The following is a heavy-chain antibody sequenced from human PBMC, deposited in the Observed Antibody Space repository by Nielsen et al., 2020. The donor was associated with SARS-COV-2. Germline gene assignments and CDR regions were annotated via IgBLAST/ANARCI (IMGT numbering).Heavy chain of an antibody. CDR3: TLGGTIYYYYGMDV. CDR1: GFTFSNAW. Sequence: GGSLRLSCAASGFTFSNAWMSWVRQAPEKGLEWVGRIKSKTDGGTTDYAAPVKGRFTISRDDSKNTLYLQMNSLKTEDTAVYYCTLGGTIYYYYGMDVWGQGTTVTVSS. V-gene: IGHV3-15*01. J-gene: IGHJ6*02. D-gene: IGHD1-14*01. CDR2: IKSKTDGGTT.